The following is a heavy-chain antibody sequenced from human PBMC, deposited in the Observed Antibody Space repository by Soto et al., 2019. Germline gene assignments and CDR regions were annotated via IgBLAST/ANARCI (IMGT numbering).Heavy chain of an antibody. V-gene: IGHV1-46*01. CDR2: VDPSGGRV. CDR3: AKRSDYDFWSGHFTPMDG. D-gene: IGHD3-3*01. Sequence: AQLEQSGPEVKTPGASVKVSCKASGYTFTSYYIHWVRQAPGQGLEWMGIVDPSGGRVSYGAKLRGRVTMSRNTAHSTGFLEIRRVTSEATAIYFCAKRSDYDFWSGHFTPMDGWGRGTTVIVSS. CDR1: GYTFTSYY. J-gene: IGHJ6*02.